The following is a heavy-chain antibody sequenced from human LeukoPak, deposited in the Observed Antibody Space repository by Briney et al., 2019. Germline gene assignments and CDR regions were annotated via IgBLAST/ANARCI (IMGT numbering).Heavy chain of an antibody. D-gene: IGHD3-9*01. CDR1: GFTFSDYY. CDR2: ISSSGSTI. J-gene: IGHJ4*02. CDR3: ARDHDWAFDL. V-gene: IGHV3-11*04. Sequence: GGSLRLSCAASGFTFSDYYMSWIRQAPGKGLEWVSYISSSGSTIYYADSVKGRFTISRDNAKNSLYLQMNALRYGDTAMYYCARDHDWAFDLWGQGTLVTVSS.